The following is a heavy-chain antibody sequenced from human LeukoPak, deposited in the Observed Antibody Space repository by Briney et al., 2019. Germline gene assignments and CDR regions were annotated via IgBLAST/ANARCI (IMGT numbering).Heavy chain of an antibody. CDR2: FDPEDGET. V-gene: IGHV1-24*01. D-gene: IGHD6-13*01. CDR3: ATADPTIAAAGTDYYYYGMDV. Sequence: ASVKVSCKVSGYTLTELSMHWVRQAPGKGLEWMGGFDPEDGETIYAQKFQGRVTMTKDTSTDTAYMELSSLRSEDTAVYYCATADPTIAAAGTDYYYYGMDVWGQGTTVTVSS. CDR1: GYTLTELS. J-gene: IGHJ6*02.